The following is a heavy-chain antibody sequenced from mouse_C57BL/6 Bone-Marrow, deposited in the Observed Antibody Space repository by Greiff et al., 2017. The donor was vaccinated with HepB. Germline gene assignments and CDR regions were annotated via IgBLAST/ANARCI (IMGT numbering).Heavy chain of an antibody. J-gene: IGHJ2*01. CDR1: GYTFTSYW. CDR2: IYPGSGST. CDR3: ASYYYGSRDY. V-gene: IGHV1-55*01. D-gene: IGHD1-1*01. Sequence: QVQLQQPGAELVKPGASVKMSCKASGYTFTSYWITWVKQRPGQGLEWIGDIYPGSGSTNYNEKFKSKATLTVDTASSTAYMQLSSLTFEDSAVYYCASYYYGSRDYWGQGTTLTVSS.